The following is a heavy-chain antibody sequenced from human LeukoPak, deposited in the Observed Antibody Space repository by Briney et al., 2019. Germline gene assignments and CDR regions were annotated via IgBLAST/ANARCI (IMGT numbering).Heavy chain of an antibody. J-gene: IGHJ4*02. CDR2: IYYSGST. V-gene: IGHV4-59*12. CDR1: GGSISSYY. CDR3: ARGRGGDYGGNSGHFDY. D-gene: IGHD4-23*01. Sequence: SETLSLTCTVSGGSISSYYWSWIRQPPGNGLEWIGYIYYSGSTNYNPSLKSRVTISVDTSKNQFSLKLSSVTAADTAVYYCARGRGGDYGGNSGHFDYWGQGTLVTVSS.